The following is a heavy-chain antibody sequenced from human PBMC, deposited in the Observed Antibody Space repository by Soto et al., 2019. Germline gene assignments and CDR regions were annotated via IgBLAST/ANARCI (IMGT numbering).Heavy chain of an antibody. CDR1: GGAISSSY. CDR3: ARQQELNWFDP. D-gene: IGHD6-13*01. CDR2: MYYSGAR. J-gene: IGHJ5*02. Sequence: SETLSLTCTVSGGAISSSYWSWYRQPLGKGLEWIGYMYYSGARIYNPSLRSRVTISVETSKNHFSLKLTSVTAADTAVYYCARQQELNWFDPWGQGTLVTVST. V-gene: IGHV4-59*01.